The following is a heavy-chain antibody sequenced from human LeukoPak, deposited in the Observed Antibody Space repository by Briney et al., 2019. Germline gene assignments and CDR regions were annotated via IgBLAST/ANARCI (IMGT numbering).Heavy chain of an antibody. CDR1: GYTFTSYD. Sequence: ASVKVSCKASGYTFTSYDINWVRQATGQGLEWMGWMNPNSGNTGYAQKFQGRVTITRNTSISTAYMELSSLRSEDTAVYYCARGEVLLWFGEFYYYHYYMDVWGKGTTVTVSS. V-gene: IGHV1-8*03. CDR3: ARGEVLLWFGEFYYYHYYMDV. CDR2: MNPNSGNT. J-gene: IGHJ6*03. D-gene: IGHD3-10*01.